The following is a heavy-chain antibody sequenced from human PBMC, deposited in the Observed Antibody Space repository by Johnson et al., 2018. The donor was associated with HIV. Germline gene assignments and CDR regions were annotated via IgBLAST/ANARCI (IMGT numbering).Heavy chain of an antibody. CDR3: TTCSRSGAFDI. J-gene: IGHJ3*02. V-gene: IGHV3-15*01. Sequence: VQLVESGGGLVKPGGSLRLSCAASGFTFSNAWMSWVRQAPGKGLERVGRIKSNTDGGTTDYAAPGKGRFTISRDDSKNTLYLQMNSLKTEDTAVYYCTTCSRSGAFDIWGQGTMVTVSS. CDR2: IKSNTDGGTT. CDR1: GFTFSNAW. D-gene: IGHD6-13*01.